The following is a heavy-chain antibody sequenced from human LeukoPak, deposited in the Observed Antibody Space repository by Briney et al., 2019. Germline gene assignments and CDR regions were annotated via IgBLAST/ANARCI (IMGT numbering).Heavy chain of an antibody. Sequence: GGSLRLSCAASGFTFSSYEMNWVRQAPGNGLEWVSYISSSGSTIYYADSVKGRFTISRDNAKNSLYLQMNSLRAEDTAVYYCARGRMDYYDSSGYYWGQGTLVTVSS. J-gene: IGHJ4*02. CDR1: GFTFSSYE. CDR2: ISSSGSTI. V-gene: IGHV3-48*03. D-gene: IGHD3-22*01. CDR3: ARGRMDYYDSSGYY.